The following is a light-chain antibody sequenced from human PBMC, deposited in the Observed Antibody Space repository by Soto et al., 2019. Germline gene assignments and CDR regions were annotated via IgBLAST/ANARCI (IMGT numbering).Light chain of an antibody. J-gene: IGKJ5*01. CDR2: DAF. CDR1: QSIGRY. V-gene: IGKV3-11*01. CDR3: QQRTTWVT. Sequence: EIVLTQSPATLSLSPGERATLSCRASQSIGRYLAWYQQKPGQAPRLLIFDAFNRATGIPARFSGSGSGTDFTLTISSLESEDFAVYYCQQRTTWVTFGQGTRLAIK.